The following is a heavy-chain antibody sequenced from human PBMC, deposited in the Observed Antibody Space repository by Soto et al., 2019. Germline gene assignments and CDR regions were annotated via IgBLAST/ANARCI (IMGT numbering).Heavy chain of an antibody. Sequence: SETLSLTCTVSSDSISSYYWIWIRQSPGKGLEWIGYTDYSGNTNYNPSLKSRVTMTRDTSISTAYMELSRLRSDDTAVYYCASGITGTTDYGMDVWGQGTTVTVSS. D-gene: IGHD1-7*01. CDR2: TDYSGNT. CDR3: ASGITGTTDYGMDV. J-gene: IGHJ6*02. CDR1: SDSISSYY. V-gene: IGHV4-59*01.